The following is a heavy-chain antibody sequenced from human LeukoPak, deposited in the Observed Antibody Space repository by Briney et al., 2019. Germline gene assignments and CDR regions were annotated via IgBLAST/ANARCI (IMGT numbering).Heavy chain of an antibody. D-gene: IGHD5-24*01. J-gene: IGHJ4*02. V-gene: IGHV3-74*01. CDR2: IYIDGRTP. CDR3: AREIRDGYNLPTDY. Sequence: GGSLRLSCAASGFTFSSYWMNWVRQLPGKGLVWVSRIYIDGRTPSYADSVKGRFTISSDNAKSTLYLQMNSLRAEDTAVYYCAREIRDGYNLPTDYWGQGTLVTVSS. CDR1: GFTFSSYW.